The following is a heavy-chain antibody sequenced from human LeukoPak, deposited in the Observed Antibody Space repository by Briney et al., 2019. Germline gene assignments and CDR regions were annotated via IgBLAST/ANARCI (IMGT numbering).Heavy chain of an antibody. J-gene: IGHJ3*02. Sequence: ASVKVSCKASGYTFTGCYMHWVRQAPGQGLEWMGWINPSSGGTNYAQKFQGRVTMTRDTSISTAYMELSRLRSDDTAVYYCARDVTTSGSYYVRGAFDICGQGTMVTVSS. V-gene: IGHV1-2*02. CDR2: INPSSGGT. CDR3: ARDVTTSGSYYVRGAFDI. D-gene: IGHD1-26*01. CDR1: GYTFTGCY.